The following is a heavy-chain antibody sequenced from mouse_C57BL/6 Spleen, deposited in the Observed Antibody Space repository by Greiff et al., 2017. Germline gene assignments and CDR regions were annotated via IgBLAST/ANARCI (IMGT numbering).Heavy chain of an antibody. CDR2: IYPGSGNT. D-gene: IGHD2-1*01. CDR3: ARKRDGNYEGGAMDY. V-gene: IGHV1-76*01. Sequence: QVQLQQSGAELVRPGASVKLSCKASGYTFTDYYINWVKQRPGQGLEWIARIYPGSGNTYYNEKFKGKATLTAEKSSSTAYMQLSSLTSEDSAVYFCARKRDGNYEGGAMDYWGQGTSVTVSS. CDR1: GYTFTDYY. J-gene: IGHJ4*01.